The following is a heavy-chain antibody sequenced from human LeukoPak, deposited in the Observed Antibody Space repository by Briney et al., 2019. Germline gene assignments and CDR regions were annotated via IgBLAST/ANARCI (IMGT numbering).Heavy chain of an antibody. Sequence: GGSLRLSCAASGFTVSSNYMSWVRQAPGKGLEWVSVIYSGGSTYYADSVKGRFTISRDNSKNTQYLQMNSLRAEDTAVYYCARDNEISGMDAWGQGTTVTVSS. J-gene: IGHJ6*02. CDR3: ARDNEISGMDA. CDR1: GFTVSSNY. V-gene: IGHV3-53*01. CDR2: IYSGGST.